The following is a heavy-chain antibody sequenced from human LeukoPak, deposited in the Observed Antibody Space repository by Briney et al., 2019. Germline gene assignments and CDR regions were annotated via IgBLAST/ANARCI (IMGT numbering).Heavy chain of an antibody. CDR3: ARRDFWSGYYFDY. Sequence: SETLSLTCAVSGGSISSSNWWSWVRQPLGKGLEWIGEIYHSGSTNYNPSLKSRVTISVDKSKNQFSLKLSSVTAADTAVYYCARRDFWSGYYFDYWGQGTLVTVSS. CDR1: GGSISSSNW. CDR2: IYHSGST. V-gene: IGHV4-4*02. D-gene: IGHD3-3*01. J-gene: IGHJ4*02.